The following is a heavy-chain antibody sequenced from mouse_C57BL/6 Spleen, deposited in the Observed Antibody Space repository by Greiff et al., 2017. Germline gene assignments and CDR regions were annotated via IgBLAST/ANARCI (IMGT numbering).Heavy chain of an antibody. J-gene: IGHJ4*01. CDR3: ARNGAGDGYYYAMDY. Sequence: VKLMESGPGLVAPSQSLSITCTVSGFSLTSYAISWVRQPPGKGLEWLGVIWTGGGTNYNSALKSRLSISKDNSKSQVFLKMNRLQTDDTARYYCARNGAGDGYYYAMDYWGQGTSVTVSS. D-gene: IGHD2-3*01. CDR2: IWTGGGT. V-gene: IGHV2-9-1*01. CDR1: GFSLTSYA.